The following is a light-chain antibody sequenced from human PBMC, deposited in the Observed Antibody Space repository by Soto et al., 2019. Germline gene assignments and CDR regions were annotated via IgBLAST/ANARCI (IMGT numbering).Light chain of an antibody. J-gene: IGKJ4*01. CDR3: QQYFTSPLT. Sequence: EIVLTQSPGTLSLSPGERATLSCRASQSVSSSYLAWYQQKPGQAPRLLIYGVSTRATGIPDRFSGSGSGTDFSLTISRLEPEDFALYYCQQYFTSPLTFG. CDR1: QSVSSSY. CDR2: GVS. V-gene: IGKV3-20*01.